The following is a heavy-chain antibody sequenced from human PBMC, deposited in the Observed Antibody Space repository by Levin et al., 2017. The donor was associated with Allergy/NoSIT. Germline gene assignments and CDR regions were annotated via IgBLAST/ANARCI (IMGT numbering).Heavy chain of an antibody. Sequence: RSQTLSLTCTVSGGSITSYYWSWIRQPPGKGLEWIGYIYYSGTTKYNPSLKSRVSISVDTSKNQFSLKLRSVTAADTAVYYCARDRTTVTTKDVYYYGMDVWGQGTTVSVSS. V-gene: IGHV4-59*01. J-gene: IGHJ6*02. CDR3: ARDRTTVTTKDVYYYGMDV. D-gene: IGHD4-17*01. CDR1: GGSITSYY. CDR2: IYYSGTT.